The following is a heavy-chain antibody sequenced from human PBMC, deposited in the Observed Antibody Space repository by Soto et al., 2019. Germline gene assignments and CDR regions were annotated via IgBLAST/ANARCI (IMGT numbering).Heavy chain of an antibody. V-gene: IGHV3-21*01. Sequence: PGGSMRLSCAASGYTFSSYSMNWVRQAPGKGLEWVSSISSSSSYIYYADSVKGRFTISRDNAKNSLYLQMNSLRAEDTAVYYCARERDIAARLNWFDPWGQGTLVTVSS. CDR1: GYTFSSYS. J-gene: IGHJ5*02. CDR3: ARERDIAARLNWFDP. CDR2: ISSSSSYI. D-gene: IGHD6-6*01.